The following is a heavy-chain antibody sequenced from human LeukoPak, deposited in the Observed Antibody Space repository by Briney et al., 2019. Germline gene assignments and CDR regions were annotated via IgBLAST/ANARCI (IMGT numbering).Heavy chain of an antibody. D-gene: IGHD3-22*01. V-gene: IGHV4-34*01. Sequence: SETLSLTCAVYGGSFSGYYWSWIRQPPGKGLEWIREINHSGSTNYNPSLKSRVTISVDTSKNQFSLKLSSVTAADTAVYYCASGRGSSGYYHDRNYYYYMDVWGKWTTVTVSS. CDR1: GGSFSGYY. CDR3: ASGRGSSGYYHDRNYYYYMDV. CDR2: INHSGST. J-gene: IGHJ6*03.